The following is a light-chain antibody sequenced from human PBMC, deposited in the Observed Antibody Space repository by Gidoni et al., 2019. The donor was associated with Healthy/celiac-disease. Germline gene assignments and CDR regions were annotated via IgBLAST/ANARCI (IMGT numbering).Light chain of an antibody. J-gene: IGLJ3*02. CDR2: EVS. Sequence: QSALTQPASVSGSPGPSITISCTGPSSDVGGYNYVSWYQQHPGKAPKLMIYEVSNRPSGVSNRFSGSKSGNTASLTISGLQAEDEADYYCSSYTSSSTPWVFGGGTKLTVL. V-gene: IGLV2-14*01. CDR1: SSDVGGYNY. CDR3: SSYTSSSTPWV.